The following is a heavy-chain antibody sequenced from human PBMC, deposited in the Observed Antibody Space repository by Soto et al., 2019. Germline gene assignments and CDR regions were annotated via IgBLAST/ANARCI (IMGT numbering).Heavy chain of an antibody. Sequence: QLHLVQSGAVVKKPGASVTVSCSASGYPVTAYYMHWVRQAPGRGLEWMGGINPATGAAKYTQTFRGRGTMTRDTSTSTVFMELSGLTSEDTAVFYGARGGGVGVAGSAAFDMWGQGTVVTVSS. CDR3: ARGGGVGVAGSAAFDM. V-gene: IGHV1-2*02. CDR1: GYPVTAYY. D-gene: IGHD3-3*01. CDR2: INPATGAA. J-gene: IGHJ3*02.